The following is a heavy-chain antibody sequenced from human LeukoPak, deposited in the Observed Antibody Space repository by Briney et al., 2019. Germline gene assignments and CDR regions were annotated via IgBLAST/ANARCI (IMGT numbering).Heavy chain of an antibody. CDR2: ISSSSSTI. D-gene: IGHD4-17*01. Sequence: GGSLRLSCADCLFTFSNSSMNWVRQTPGKGLEWISYISSSSSTIYSADSVKGRFTISRDNAKNSLYLQMNSLRDEDTAVYYCASNRYGDIGFDCWGQGSLVTVSS. J-gene: IGHJ4*02. CDR1: LFTFSNSS. V-gene: IGHV3-48*02. CDR3: ASNRYGDIGFDC.